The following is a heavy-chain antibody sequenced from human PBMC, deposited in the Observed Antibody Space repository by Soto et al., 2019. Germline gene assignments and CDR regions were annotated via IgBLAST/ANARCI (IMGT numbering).Heavy chain of an antibody. Sequence: EVQLVESGGGLVQPGRSLRLSCSASGFTFDDYAMHWVRQTPGKGLEWVSGITSNSGSVAYADSVRGRFTISRDNAKNSLYLQMNSLRAGDTAFYYCAKVGRRLWAFDYWGQGTLVTVSS. J-gene: IGHJ4*02. CDR3: AKVGRRLWAFDY. CDR2: ITSNSGSV. V-gene: IGHV3-9*01. CDR1: GFTFDDYA. D-gene: IGHD3-16*01.